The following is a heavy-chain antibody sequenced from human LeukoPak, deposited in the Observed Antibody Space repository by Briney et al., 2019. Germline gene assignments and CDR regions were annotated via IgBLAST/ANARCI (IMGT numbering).Heavy chain of an antibody. Sequence: GGSLRLSCAASGFTFSSYAMSWVRHAPGKGLGWVSVISDSGSDTYYADSVKGRFTIPSANYKNKVYLQMNSLRDDDTAVYYCAIPDSSGFYFSIRFDYWGQGTLVTVSS. J-gene: IGHJ4*02. D-gene: IGHD3-22*01. CDR3: AIPDSSGFYFSIRFDY. V-gene: IGHV3-23*01. CDR2: ISDSGSDT. CDR1: GFTFSSYA.